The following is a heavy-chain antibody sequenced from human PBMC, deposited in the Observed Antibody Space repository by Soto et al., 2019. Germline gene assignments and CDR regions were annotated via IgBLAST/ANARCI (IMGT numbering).Heavy chain of an antibody. CDR3: ARGHYDVLTGYYVRYFDY. J-gene: IGHJ4*02. D-gene: IGHD3-9*01. Sequence: QVQLQESGPGLVKPSQTLSLRCSVSGGSVRSDDYFWSWIRQPPGKALEGMGYISHSGTAYYNPSLKRRLAMSIDTSKKHFSLSLRSLTAADTATYYCARGHYDVLTGYYVRYFDYWGRGTRVTVSS. CDR1: GGSVRSDDYF. CDR2: ISHSGTA. V-gene: IGHV4-30-4*01.